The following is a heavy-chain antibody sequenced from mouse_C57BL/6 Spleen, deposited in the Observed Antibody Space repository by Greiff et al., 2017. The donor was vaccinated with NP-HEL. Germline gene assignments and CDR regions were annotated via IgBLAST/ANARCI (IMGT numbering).Heavy chain of an antibody. CDR1: GYTFTSYW. V-gene: IGHV1-69*01. D-gene: IGHD2-1*01. CDR2: IDPSDSYT. CDR3: ARRRGGLYYGNYDAMDY. Sequence: QVQLQQPGAELVMPGASVKLSCKASGYTFTSYWMHWVKQRPGQGLEWIGEIDPSDSYTNYNQKFKGKSTLTVDKSSSTAYMQLSSLTSEDSAVYYCARRRGGLYYGNYDAMDYWGQGTSVTVSS. J-gene: IGHJ4*01.